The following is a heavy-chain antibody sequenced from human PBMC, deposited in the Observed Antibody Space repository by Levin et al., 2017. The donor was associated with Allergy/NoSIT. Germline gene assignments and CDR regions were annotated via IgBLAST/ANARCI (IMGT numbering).Heavy chain of an antibody. CDR2: IYHSGST. V-gene: IGHV4-4*02. Sequence: SETLSLTCAVSGTSISSGNWWSWVRQSPGKGPEWIGEIYHSGSTSYSPSLKSRVTMSVDKSNNQFSLKLTSVTAADTAIYYCVTHITRATGLFDPWGQGTLVTVSS. CDR3: VTHITRATGLFDP. CDR1: GTSISSGNW. D-gene: IGHD1-14*01. J-gene: IGHJ5*02.